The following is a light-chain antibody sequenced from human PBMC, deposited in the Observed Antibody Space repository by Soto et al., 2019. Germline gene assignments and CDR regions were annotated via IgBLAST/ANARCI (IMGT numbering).Light chain of an antibody. CDR3: QQYNSYSRA. J-gene: IGKJ1*01. Sequence: DIQMTQSPSTLSASVGDRVTITCRASQSISTWLAWYQQKPGKAPKLLIYDASSLESGVPSRFSGSGSETEFTLTITSLQPDDFATYYCQQYNSYSRAFGQGTK. V-gene: IGKV1-5*01. CDR1: QSISTW. CDR2: DAS.